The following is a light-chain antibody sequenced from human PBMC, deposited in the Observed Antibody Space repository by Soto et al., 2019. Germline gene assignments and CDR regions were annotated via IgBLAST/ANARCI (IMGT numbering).Light chain of an antibody. CDR3: QQYGSSPPVT. CDR1: QSVSSSY. V-gene: IGKV3-20*01. J-gene: IGKJ5*01. Sequence: EIVLTQSPGTLSLSPGERATLSCRASQSVSSSYLAWYQQKPGKAPRLLIYGASSRATGIPDRFRGSGSGRDFALTISRLEPEDFAVYYCQQYGSSPPVTFGQGTRLEIK. CDR2: GAS.